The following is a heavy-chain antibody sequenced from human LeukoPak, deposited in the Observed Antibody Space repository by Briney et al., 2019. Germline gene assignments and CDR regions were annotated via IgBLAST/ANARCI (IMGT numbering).Heavy chain of an antibody. J-gene: IGHJ5*02. V-gene: IGHV3-13*04. D-gene: IGHD7-27*01. CDR2: IGIAGDT. CDR1: GFTFSTYD. Sequence: PGGSLRLSCAASGFTFSTYDMHWVRQATGQGLEWVSSIGIAGDTYYPDSVNGRFTISRGNAKTSLYLQMNSLGAGDTAVYYCTRGTKTGENWFDPWGQGTLVTVSS. CDR3: TRGTKTGENWFDP.